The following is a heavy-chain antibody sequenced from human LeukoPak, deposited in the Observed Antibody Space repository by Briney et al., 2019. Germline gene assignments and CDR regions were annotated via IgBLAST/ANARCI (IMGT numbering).Heavy chain of an antibody. CDR3: ARGRPHGNDY. J-gene: IGHJ4*02. Sequence: GGSLRLSCVASGFTFTSYWMNWVRQAPGKGLVWVSRIASDGSSTTYADSVKGRFSISRDNAKNTLYLQMNSLRVEDTAVYYCARGRPHGNDYWGQGTLVTVSS. V-gene: IGHV3-74*01. CDR1: GFTFTSYW. CDR2: IASDGSST. D-gene: IGHD4-23*01.